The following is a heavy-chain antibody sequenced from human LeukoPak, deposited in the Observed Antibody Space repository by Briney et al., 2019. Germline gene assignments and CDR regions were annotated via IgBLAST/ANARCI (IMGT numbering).Heavy chain of an antibody. D-gene: IGHD3-10*01. J-gene: IGHJ4*02. CDR3: ARGGSRTSGYFDY. Sequence: ASVKVSCKASGYTFTGYYMHWVRQAPGQGLEWVGWINPNSGGTNDAQKFQGRVTMTRDTSISTAYMELSRLRSDDTAVYYCARGGSRTSGYFDYWGQGTLVTVSS. CDR2: INPNSGGT. V-gene: IGHV1-2*02. CDR1: GYTFTGYY.